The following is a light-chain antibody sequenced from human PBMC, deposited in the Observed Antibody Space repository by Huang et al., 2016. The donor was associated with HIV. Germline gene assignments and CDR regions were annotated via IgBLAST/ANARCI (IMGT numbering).Light chain of an antibody. CDR3: QQYGTSPPSLT. Sequence: EIVLTQSPGTLSLSPGGRATLSCRASQSVSGTYLAWYQPKPGQAPRLLIYGTSIRATGIPDRFSGSGSATDFTLTINRLEPEDFAVYYCQQYGTSPPSLTFGGGTKVEIK. V-gene: IGKV3-20*01. J-gene: IGKJ4*01. CDR1: QSVSGTY. CDR2: GTS.